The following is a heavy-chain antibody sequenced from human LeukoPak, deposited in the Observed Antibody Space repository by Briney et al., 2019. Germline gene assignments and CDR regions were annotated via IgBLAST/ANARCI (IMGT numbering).Heavy chain of an antibody. D-gene: IGHD3-22*01. CDR1: GFTFSSYG. V-gene: IGHV3-33*01. CDR2: IWHDGSNK. Sequence: GGSLGLSCAASGFTFSSYGMHWVRQAPGKGLEWVAVIWHDGSNKYYADSVKGRFTISRDNSKNTLYLQMNSLRAEDTAVYYCARDYYDSSGYDYWGQGTLVTVSS. CDR3: ARDYYDSSGYDY. J-gene: IGHJ4*02.